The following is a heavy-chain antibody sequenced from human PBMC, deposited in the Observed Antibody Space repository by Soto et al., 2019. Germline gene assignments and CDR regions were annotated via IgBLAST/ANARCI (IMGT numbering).Heavy chain of an antibody. CDR1: GRPFSSYT. D-gene: IGHD3-22*01. V-gene: IGHV1-69*04. J-gene: IGHJ5*02. Sequence: ASVKPATKASGRPFSSYTISWVRQAPGQGLEWMGRIIPILGIANYAQKFQGRVTITADKSTSTAYMELSSLRSEDTAVYYCARDPRGGYYDSSGFGNWFGPWGQGTLVTVS. CDR3: ARDPRGGYYDSSGFGNWFGP. CDR2: IIPILGIA.